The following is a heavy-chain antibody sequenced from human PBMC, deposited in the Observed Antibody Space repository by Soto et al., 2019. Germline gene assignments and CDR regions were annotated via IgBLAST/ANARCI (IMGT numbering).Heavy chain of an antibody. CDR2: IYYSGST. CDR1: GGSISSYY. D-gene: IGHD6-19*01. J-gene: IGHJ6*02. CDR3: AIHRRCGWYSCEWYSYYVRDV. V-gene: IGHV4-59*01. Sequence: SETMSLTCTVSGGSISSYYWSWIRQPPGKGLEWIGYIYYSGSTNYNPSLKSRVTISVDTSKNQFSLKLSSVTAADTAVYYCAIHRRCGWYSCEWYSYYVRDVWGHRTTVTVSS.